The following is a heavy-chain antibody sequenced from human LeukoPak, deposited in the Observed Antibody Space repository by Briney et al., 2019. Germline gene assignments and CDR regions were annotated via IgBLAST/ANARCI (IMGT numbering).Heavy chain of an antibody. CDR3: ARGSTRPAFDI. D-gene: IGHD5/OR15-5a*01. J-gene: IGHJ3*02. Sequence: SETLSLTCTVSGYSISSGFHWGWIRQPPGKGLEWIGSIYHSGSTYYNPSLKSRVTISVDTSKNQFSLKLSSVTAADTAVYYCARGSTRPAFDIWGQGTMVTVSS. CDR2: IYHSGST. V-gene: IGHV4-38-2*02. CDR1: GYSISSGFH.